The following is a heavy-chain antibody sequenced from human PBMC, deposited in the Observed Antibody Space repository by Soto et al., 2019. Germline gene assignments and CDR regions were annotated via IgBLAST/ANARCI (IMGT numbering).Heavy chain of an antibody. CDR3: ARLGYCSGGSCYRGYFDY. V-gene: IGHV3-7*03. J-gene: IGHJ4*02. CDR2: IKQDGSEK. D-gene: IGHD2-15*01. Sequence: LRLSCAASGFTFSSYWMSWVRQAPGRGLEWVANIKQDGSEKYYVDSVKGRFTISRDNAENSLYLQMNSLRAEDTAVYYCARLGYCSGGSCYRGYFDYWGQGTLVTVSS. CDR1: GFTFSSYW.